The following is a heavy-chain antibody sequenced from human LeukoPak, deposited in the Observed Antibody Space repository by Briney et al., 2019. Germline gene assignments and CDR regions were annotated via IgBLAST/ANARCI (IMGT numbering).Heavy chain of an antibody. J-gene: IGHJ6*02. V-gene: IGHV3-23*01. Sequence: GGSLRLSCAASGFTFSDYYMSWVRQAPGKGLEWVSAISGSGGSTYYADSVKGRFTISRDNSKNTLYLQMNSLRAEDTAVYYCAKEALGYSYGYYGMDVWGQGTTVTVSS. CDR2: ISGSGGST. CDR1: GFTFSDYY. D-gene: IGHD5-18*01. CDR3: AKEALGYSYGYYGMDV.